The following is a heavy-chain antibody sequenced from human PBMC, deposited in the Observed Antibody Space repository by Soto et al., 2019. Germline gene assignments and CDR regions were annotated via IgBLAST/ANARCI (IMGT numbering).Heavy chain of an antibody. CDR2: FDPEDGET. J-gene: IGHJ4*02. D-gene: IGHD5-18*01. CDR1: GYTLTELS. CDR3: ATPRYSYGYDLWFYFGY. Sequence: ASVKVSCKVSGYTLTELSMHWVRQAPGKGLEWMGGFDPEDGETIYAQKFQGRVTMTEDTSTDTAYMELSSLRSEDTAVYYCATPRYSYGYDLWFYFGYWGQGTLVTVSS. V-gene: IGHV1-24*01.